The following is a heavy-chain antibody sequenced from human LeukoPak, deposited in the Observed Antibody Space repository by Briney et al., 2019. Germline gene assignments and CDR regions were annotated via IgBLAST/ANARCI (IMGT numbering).Heavy chain of an antibody. J-gene: IGHJ4*02. D-gene: IGHD3-10*01. CDR2: ITGSGGTT. CDR3: AKEKNREGIWFGELLFGY. CDR1: GFAFSNYG. V-gene: IGHV3-23*01. Sequence: GGSLRLSCAASGFAFSNYGMNWVRQAPGKGLEWVSGITGSGGTTYYADSVKGRFTISRDNSKNTLYLQMNSLRAEDTAVYYCAKEKNREGIWFGELLFGYWGQVTLVTVSS.